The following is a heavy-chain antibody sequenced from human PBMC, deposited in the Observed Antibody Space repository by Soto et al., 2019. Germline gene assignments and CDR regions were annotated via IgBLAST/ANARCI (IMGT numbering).Heavy chain of an antibody. J-gene: IGHJ3*02. V-gene: IGHV3-30-3*01. CDR1: GFTFSSYA. CDR3: ARDRSDAFDI. Sequence: QVQLVESGGGVVQPGRSLRLSCAASGFTFSSYAMHWVRQAPGKGLEWVAVISYDGSNKYYADSVKGRFTISRDNSKNTLYLQMNSLRADDTAVYYCARDRSDAFDIWGQGTMVTVSS. CDR2: ISYDGSNK.